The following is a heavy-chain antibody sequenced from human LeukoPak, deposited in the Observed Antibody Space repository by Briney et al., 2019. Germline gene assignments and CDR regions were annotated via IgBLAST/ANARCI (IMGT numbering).Heavy chain of an antibody. CDR2: IIPIFGTA. D-gene: IGHD4-17*01. CDR1: GGTFSSYA. CDR3: ARTFWDYGDSGADY. Sequence: SVKVSCKASGGTFSSYAISWVRQAPGQGLEWMGRIIPIFGTANYAQKFQGRVTITTDESTSTASMELSSLRSEAPAVYYCARTFWDYGDSGADYWGQGTLVTVSS. J-gene: IGHJ4*02. V-gene: IGHV1-69*05.